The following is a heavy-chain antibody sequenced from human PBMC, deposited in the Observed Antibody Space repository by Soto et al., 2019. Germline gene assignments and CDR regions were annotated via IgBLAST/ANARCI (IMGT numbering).Heavy chain of an antibody. CDR3: ASLGPYCSGGSCYLLYGMDV. D-gene: IGHD2-15*01. CDR1: GFTFSSYG. V-gene: IGHV3-33*01. Sequence: QVQLVESGGGVVQPGRSLRLSCAASGFTFSSYGMHWVRQAPGKGLEWVAVIWYDGSNKYYADSVKGRFTISRDNSKNTLYLQMNSLRAEDTAVYYCASLGPYCSGGSCYLLYGMDVWGQGTTVTVSS. CDR2: IWYDGSNK. J-gene: IGHJ6*02.